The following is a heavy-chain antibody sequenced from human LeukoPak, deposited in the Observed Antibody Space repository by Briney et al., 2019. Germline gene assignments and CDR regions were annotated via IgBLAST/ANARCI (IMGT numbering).Heavy chain of an antibody. J-gene: IGHJ4*02. Sequence: GASVKVSCKASGYTFTSYDINWVRQATGQGLEWMGWMNPNSGNTGYAQKFQGRVTMTKNTSISTACMEMSGLRSEDTAVYYCARGPYDSSAYRFDCWGQGTLVTVSS. CDR2: MNPNSGNT. D-gene: IGHD3-22*01. CDR1: GYTFTSYD. V-gene: IGHV1-8*01. CDR3: ARGPYDSSAYRFDC.